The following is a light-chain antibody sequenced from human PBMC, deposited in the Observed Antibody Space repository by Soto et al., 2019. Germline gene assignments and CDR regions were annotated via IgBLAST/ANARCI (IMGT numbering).Light chain of an antibody. CDR3: QSYESSLSEMV. Sequence: QSVLTQPPSVSGAPGQRGTISCTGSSSNIGAGFYVHWYPQLPGTVPKLLINRNHNRPSGVSDRFSGYQSGTSASLSITGLQAEDEADYYCQSYESSLSEMVFGGGTKVTVL. J-gene: IGLJ2*01. V-gene: IGLV1-40*01. CDR1: SSNIGAGFY. CDR2: RNH.